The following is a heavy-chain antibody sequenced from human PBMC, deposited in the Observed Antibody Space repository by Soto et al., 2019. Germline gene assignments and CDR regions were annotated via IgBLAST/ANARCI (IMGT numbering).Heavy chain of an antibody. D-gene: IGHD1-1*01. CDR1: GFTLSSYG. Sequence: QVQLVESGGGVVQPGRSLRLSCAASGFTLSSYGMHWVRQAPGKGLEWVAVISYDGSNKYYADSVKGRFTISRDNSKNTLYLQMNSLRAEDTALYYCANIPSSWNGADAFDIWGQGTLVTVSS. CDR3: ANIPSSWNGADAFDI. V-gene: IGHV3-30*18. J-gene: IGHJ3*02. CDR2: ISYDGSNK.